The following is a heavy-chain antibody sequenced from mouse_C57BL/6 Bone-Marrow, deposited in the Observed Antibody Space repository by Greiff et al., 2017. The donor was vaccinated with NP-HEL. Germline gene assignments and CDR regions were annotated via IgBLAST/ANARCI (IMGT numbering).Heavy chain of an antibody. CDR2: ISYDGSN. Sequence: EVQLQESGPGLVKPSQSLSLTCSVTGYSITSGYYWNWIRQFPGNKLEWMGYISYDGSNNYNPSLKNRISITRDTSKNQFFLKLNSVTTEDTATYYCATSQSYGNLLYAMDYWGQGTSVTVSS. V-gene: IGHV3-6*01. CDR1: GYSITSGYY. CDR3: ATSQSYGNLLYAMDY. D-gene: IGHD1-1*01. J-gene: IGHJ4*01.